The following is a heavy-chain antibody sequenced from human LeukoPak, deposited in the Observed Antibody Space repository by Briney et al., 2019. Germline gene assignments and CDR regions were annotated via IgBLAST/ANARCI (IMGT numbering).Heavy chain of an antibody. CDR3: ARRNGQDIVATFRRRYYFDY. CDR1: GGSISSYY. V-gene: IGHV4-59*12. CDR2: IYYTGST. J-gene: IGHJ4*02. D-gene: IGHD5-12*01. Sequence: SETLSLTCTVSGGSISSYYWSWIRRPPGKGLEWIGYIYYTGSTNYNPSLKSRVTISINTSKNQFSLKPSSVTAADTAVYYCARRNGQDIVATFRRRYYFDYWGQGTLVTVSS.